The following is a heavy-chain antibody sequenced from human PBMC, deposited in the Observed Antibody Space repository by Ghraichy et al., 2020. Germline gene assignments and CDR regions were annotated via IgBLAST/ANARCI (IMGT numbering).Heavy chain of an antibody. Sequence: SETLSLTCAVYGGSFSGYYWSWIHQPPGKGLEWIGEINHSGSTDYNPSLKSRVTISVDTSKNEFSLKLSSVTAADTAVYYCARGPTLAAGGTWYFDLWGRGTLVTVSS. J-gene: IGHJ2*01. CDR3: ARGPTLAAGGTWYFDL. CDR2: INHSGST. CDR1: GGSFSGYY. D-gene: IGHD6-13*01. V-gene: IGHV4-34*01.